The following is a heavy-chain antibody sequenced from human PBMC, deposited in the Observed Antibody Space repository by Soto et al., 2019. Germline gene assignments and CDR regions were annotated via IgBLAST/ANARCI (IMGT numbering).Heavy chain of an antibody. J-gene: IGHJ3*02. CDR3: ATGDGLIAFDI. D-gene: IGHD1-26*01. CDR1: GYTFTSYD. CDR2: MNPNSVNT. V-gene: IGHV1-8*01. Sequence: GASVKVSCKASGYTFTSYDINWVRQATGQGLEWMGWMNPNSVNTGYAQKFQGRVTTTRNTSISTAYMELSSLSSEDTAVYYCATGDGLIAFDIWGQGTMVTVSS.